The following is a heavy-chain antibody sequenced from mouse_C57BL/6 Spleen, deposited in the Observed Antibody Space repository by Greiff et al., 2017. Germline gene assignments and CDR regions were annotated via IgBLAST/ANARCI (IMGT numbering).Heavy chain of an antibody. V-gene: IGHV1-81*01. CDR1: GYTFTSYG. J-gene: IGHJ4*01. CDR2: IYPRSGNT. D-gene: IGHD3-3*01. Sequence: LQQSGAELARPGASVKLSCKASGYTFTSYGISWVKQRTGQGLEWIGEIYPRSGNTYYNEKFKGKATLTADKSSSTAYMELRSLTSEDSAVYFCASNLGYAMDYWGQGTSVTVSS. CDR3: ASNLGYAMDY.